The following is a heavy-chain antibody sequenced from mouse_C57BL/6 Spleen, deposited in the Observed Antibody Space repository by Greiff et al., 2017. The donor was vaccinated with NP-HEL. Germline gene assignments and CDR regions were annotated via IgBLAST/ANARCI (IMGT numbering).Heavy chain of an antibody. D-gene: IGHD2-5*01. CDR3: ARGNYSNFDY. J-gene: IGHJ2*01. Sequence: QVQLQQSGAELVKPGASVKISCKASGYAFSSYWMNWVQQRPGKGLEWIGQIYPGDGDTNYNVKFKGKATLTADKSTSTAYMQLSSMTSEDSAVYFCARGNYSNFDYWGQGTTLTVSS. CDR2: IYPGDGDT. CDR1: GYAFSSYW. V-gene: IGHV1-80*01.